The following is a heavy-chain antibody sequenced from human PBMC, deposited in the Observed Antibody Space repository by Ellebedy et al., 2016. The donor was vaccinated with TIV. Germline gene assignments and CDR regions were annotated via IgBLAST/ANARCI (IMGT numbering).Heavy chain of an antibody. Sequence: GGSLRLSCVASGFSFRSYWMSWVRQAPGKGLEWVANIYQDGSNQYYVDSMKGRFTISRDDAKNSLFLQMNSLRVEDTAVYYCARRGSYGDYAVQVNSWFDRWGRGTLVSVSS. CDR3: ARRGSYGDYAVQVNSWFDR. D-gene: IGHD4-17*01. CDR1: GFSFRSYW. J-gene: IGHJ5*02. V-gene: IGHV3-7*01. CDR2: IYQDGSNQ.